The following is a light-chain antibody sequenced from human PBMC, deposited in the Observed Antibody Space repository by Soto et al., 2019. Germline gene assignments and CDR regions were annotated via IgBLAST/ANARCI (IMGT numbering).Light chain of an antibody. V-gene: IGKV3D-15*01. CDR1: QSISSN. CDR2: GAS. CDR3: HQYNHGLTWT. J-gene: IGKJ1*01. Sequence: EIVLTQSPGPLSLSPGERFTLSCMASQSISSNYLAWYQQKPGQAPRLLIYGASSRATGIPDRFSGSGSGTEFTLTISSLQSEDFAVYYCHQYNHGLTWTFGQGTKVDIK.